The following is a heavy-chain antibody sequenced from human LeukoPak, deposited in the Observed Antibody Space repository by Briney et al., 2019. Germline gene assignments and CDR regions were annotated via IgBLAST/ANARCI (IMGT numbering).Heavy chain of an antibody. CDR2: ISAYNGNT. CDR1: GGTFSSYG. V-gene: IGHV1-18*01. D-gene: IGHD3-22*01. CDR3: ARDRGVPYYYDSSGLIDY. J-gene: IGHJ4*02. Sequence: ASVKVSCKASGGTFSSYGISWVRQAPGQGLEWMGWISAYNGNTNYAQKLQGRVTMTTDTSTSTAYMELRSLRSDDTAVYYCARDRGVPYYYDSSGLIDYWGQGTLVTVSS.